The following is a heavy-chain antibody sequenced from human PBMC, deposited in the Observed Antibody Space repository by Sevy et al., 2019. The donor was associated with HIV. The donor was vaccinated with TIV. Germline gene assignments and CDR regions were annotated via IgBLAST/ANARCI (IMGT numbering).Heavy chain of an antibody. Sequence: ASVKVSCKASGYTFTSYGISWVRQAPGQGLEWMGWISAYNGNTNYAQKLQGRVTMTTDTSTSTAYMGLRSLRSDDTAGYYCARGPGYCSGGSCHRLDYWGQGTLVTVSS. D-gene: IGHD2-15*01. J-gene: IGHJ4*02. CDR2: ISAYNGNT. CDR1: GYTFTSYG. V-gene: IGHV1-18*04. CDR3: ARGPGYCSGGSCHRLDY.